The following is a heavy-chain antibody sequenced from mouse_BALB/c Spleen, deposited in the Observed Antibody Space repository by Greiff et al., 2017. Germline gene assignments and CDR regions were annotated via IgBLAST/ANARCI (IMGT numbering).Heavy chain of an antibody. J-gene: IGHJ2*01. Sequence: DVQLVESGGGLVKPGGSLKLSCAASGFTFSSYAMSWVRQTPEKRLEWVASISSGGSTYYPDSVKGRFTISRDNARNILYLQMSSLRSEDTAMYYCARSEKGYGNYFDYWGQGTTLTVSS. CDR3: ARSEKGYGNYFDY. V-gene: IGHV5-6-5*01. CDR1: GFTFSSYA. CDR2: ISSGGST. D-gene: IGHD2-10*02.